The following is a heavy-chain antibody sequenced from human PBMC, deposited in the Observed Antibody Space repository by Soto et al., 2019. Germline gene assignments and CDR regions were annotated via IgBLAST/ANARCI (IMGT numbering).Heavy chain of an antibody. CDR3: TRLLGYGSESFSNDQENKRYLYAMDV. CDR1: GHSFSTYW. Sequence: PGESLKISCKGSGHSFSTYWINWVRQMPGKGLEWMGRIDPSDSYTDYGPSFQGHVTISADKSLSAAYLQWSSLKASDTAMYYCTRLLGYGSESFSNDQENKRYLYAMDVWGQGTTVTVSS. J-gene: IGHJ6*02. CDR2: IDPSDSYT. D-gene: IGHD3-10*01. V-gene: IGHV5-10-1*01.